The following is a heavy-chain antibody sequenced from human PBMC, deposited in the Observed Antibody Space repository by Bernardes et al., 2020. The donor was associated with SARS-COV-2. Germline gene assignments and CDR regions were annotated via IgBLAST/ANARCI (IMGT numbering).Heavy chain of an antibody. Sequence: ASVKVSCKASGYSFSTYGISWVRQAPGQGLEWMGWISAYNGNTTYAQILQGRVTMTTDTSTSTAYMELRSLKSDDTAVYYCAREGVARWFGELLPHFDYWGQGTLVTVSS. CDR3: AREGVARWFGELLPHFDY. CDR2: ISAYNGNT. V-gene: IGHV1-18*01. J-gene: IGHJ4*02. D-gene: IGHD3-10*01. CDR1: GYSFSTYG.